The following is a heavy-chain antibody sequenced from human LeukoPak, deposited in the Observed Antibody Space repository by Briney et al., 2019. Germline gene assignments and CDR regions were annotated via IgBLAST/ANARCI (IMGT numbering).Heavy chain of an antibody. J-gene: IGHJ4*02. V-gene: IGHV1-24*01. D-gene: IGHD4-17*01. Sequence: GASVKVSCKASGYTLTELSMHWARQAPGKGLEWMGGFDPEDGETIYAQKFQGRVTMTEDTSTDTAYMELSSLRSEDTAVYYCAATVTTLRGPFDYWGQGTLVTVSS. CDR3: AATVTTLRGPFDY. CDR2: FDPEDGET. CDR1: GYTLTELS.